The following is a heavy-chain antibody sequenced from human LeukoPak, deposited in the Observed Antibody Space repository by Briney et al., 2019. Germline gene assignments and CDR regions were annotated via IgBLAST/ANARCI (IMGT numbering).Heavy chain of an antibody. CDR3: ARGNCSGHACYPADFLQH. D-gene: IGHD2-15*01. Sequence: ASVTVSYRASGYTFENYEINWVRQARGQGGEGRGWMNANSGDRGYPEKFRGRVTITRDTSGSTAYMEVKRRRVEDTAVYYCARGNCSGHACYPADFLQHWGQGTLITVSS. V-gene: IGHV1-8*01. CDR2: MNANSGDR. J-gene: IGHJ1*01. CDR1: GYTFENYE.